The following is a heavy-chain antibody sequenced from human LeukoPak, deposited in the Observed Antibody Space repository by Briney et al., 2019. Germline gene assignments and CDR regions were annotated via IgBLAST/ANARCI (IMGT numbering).Heavy chain of an antibody. CDR3: ARGPDFWSGYYTYYYYYMDV. Sequence: ASVKVSCKASGYTFTSYAMHWVRQAPGQRLEWMGWINAGNGNTKYSQKFQGRVTITADESTSTAYMELSSLRSEDTAVYYCARGPDFWSGYYTYYYYYMDVWGKGTTVTVSS. V-gene: IGHV1-3*01. CDR1: GYTFTSYA. J-gene: IGHJ6*03. CDR2: INAGNGNT. D-gene: IGHD3-3*01.